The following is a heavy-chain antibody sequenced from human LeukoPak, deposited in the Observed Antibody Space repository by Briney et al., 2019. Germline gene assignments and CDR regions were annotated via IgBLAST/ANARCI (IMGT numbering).Heavy chain of an antibody. CDR2: ISAYNGNT. CDR3: ARAGKGDILTGYYYFDY. J-gene: IGHJ4*02. D-gene: IGHD3-9*01. Sequence: ASVKVSCKASGYTFTGYYMHWVRQAPGQGLEWMGWISAYNGNTNYAQNLQGRVTMTTDTSTTTAYMELRSLRSDDTAVYYCARAGKGDILTGYYYFDYWGQGTLVTVSS. CDR1: GYTFTGYY. V-gene: IGHV1-18*04.